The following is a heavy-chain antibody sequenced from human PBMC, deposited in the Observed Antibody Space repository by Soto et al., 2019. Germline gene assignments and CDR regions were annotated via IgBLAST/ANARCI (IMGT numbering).Heavy chain of an antibody. D-gene: IGHD1-1*01. J-gene: IGHJ4*02. CDR1: GGTFSSYT. V-gene: IGHV1-69*08. CDR2: IIPIFGVT. Sequence: QVQLVQSGAEVKKPGSSVKVSCKASGGTFSSYTITWVRLAPGQGLEWLGRIIPIFGVTNYAQKLQDRVTITADRSTTTAYMELSRLRSEDTAVYYCVRDWESTTQTWGFGDSWGQGTLVTVSS. CDR3: VRDWESTTQTWGFGDS.